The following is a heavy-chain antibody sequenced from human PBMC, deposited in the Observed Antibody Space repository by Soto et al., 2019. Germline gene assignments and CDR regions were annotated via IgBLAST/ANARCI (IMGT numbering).Heavy chain of an antibody. Sequence: QVQLQESGPGLVKPSETLSLTCTVSGGSISSYYWSWIRQPPGKGLEWIGYIYYSGSTNYNPSLKSRVTISVDTSKNQFSLKLSSVTAADTAVYYCARGVSRFLEWLFWFDPCGQGTLVTVSS. CDR1: GGSISSYY. CDR2: IYYSGST. J-gene: IGHJ5*02. CDR3: ARGVSRFLEWLFWFDP. D-gene: IGHD3-3*01. V-gene: IGHV4-59*01.